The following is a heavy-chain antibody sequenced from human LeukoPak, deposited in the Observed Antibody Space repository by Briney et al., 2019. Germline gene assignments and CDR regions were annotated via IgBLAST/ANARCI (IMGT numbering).Heavy chain of an antibody. CDR3: ATTNRYSGSYRDFDY. V-gene: IGHV3-23*01. CDR1: AFTFSSYA. D-gene: IGHD1-26*01. CDR2: ISGSGGST. J-gene: IGHJ4*02. Sequence: LTGGSLRLSCAASAFTFSSYAMSWVRQAPGKGLEWVSAISGSGGSTYYADSVKGRFTISRDNSKNTLYLQMNSLRAEDTALYYCATTNRYSGSYRDFDYWGQGTLVTVSS.